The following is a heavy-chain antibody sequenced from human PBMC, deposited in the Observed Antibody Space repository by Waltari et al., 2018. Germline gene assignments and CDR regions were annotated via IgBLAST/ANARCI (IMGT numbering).Heavy chain of an antibody. Sequence: QVQLQESGPGVVKPSETLSLTCTVSGGFINNNYWSWIRQPAGKGLGWIGRSFAGGRTNYNPSLKSRVTMSIDTTRSQFSLRLVDVTAADAAVYYCTRDSNDYFFSWGQGALVAVSS. V-gene: IGHV4-4*07. J-gene: IGHJ4*02. CDR2: SFAGGRT. D-gene: IGHD4-17*01. CDR1: GGFINNNY. CDR3: TRDSNDYFFS.